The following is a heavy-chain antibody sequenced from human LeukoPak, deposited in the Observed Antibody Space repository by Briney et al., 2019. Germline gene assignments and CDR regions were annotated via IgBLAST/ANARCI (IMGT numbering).Heavy chain of an antibody. D-gene: IGHD5-18*01. CDR3: ARGRGYSYGYGYYDSSGVDY. CDR2: ISSSGSTI. V-gene: IGHV3-11*01. CDR1: GFTFSDYY. Sequence: GGSLRLSCAASGFTFSDYYMSWIRQAPGKGLEWVSYISSSGSTIYYADSVKGRFTISRDNAKNSLYLQMNSLRAEDTAVYYCARGRGYSYGYGYYDSSGVDYWGQGTLVTVSS. J-gene: IGHJ4*02.